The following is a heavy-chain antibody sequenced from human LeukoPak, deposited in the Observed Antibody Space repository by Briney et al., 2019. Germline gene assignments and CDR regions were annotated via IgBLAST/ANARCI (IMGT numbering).Heavy chain of an antibody. CDR3: ARGYCSSTSCYDWFDP. Sequence: ASVKVSCKASGYTFTGYYMHWVRQAPGQGLEWMGWINPNSGGINYAQKFQGRVTMTRDTSISTAYMELSRLRSDDTAVYYCARGYCSSTSCYDWFDPCGQGTLVTVSS. CDR2: INPNSGGI. D-gene: IGHD2-2*01. CDR1: GYTFTGYY. V-gene: IGHV1-2*02. J-gene: IGHJ5*02.